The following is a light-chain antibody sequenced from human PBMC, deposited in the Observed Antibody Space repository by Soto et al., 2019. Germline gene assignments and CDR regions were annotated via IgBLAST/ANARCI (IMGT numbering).Light chain of an antibody. J-gene: IGKJ1*01. CDR2: GAS. Sequence: EIVLTQSPATLSVSPGERATLSCRTSQSVASNFAWYQQKPGQAPRLLIYGASSRATGISDRFSGSGSGTDFTLSISRLEPEDFAVYYCQQYGSSTGTFGQGTKVEIK. CDR1: QSVASN. V-gene: IGKV3-20*01. CDR3: QQYGSSTGT.